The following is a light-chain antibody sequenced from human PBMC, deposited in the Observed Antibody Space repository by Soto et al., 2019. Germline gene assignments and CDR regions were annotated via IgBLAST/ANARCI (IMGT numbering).Light chain of an antibody. V-gene: IGKV3D-15*01. J-gene: IGKJ4*01. CDR2: EAS. CDR3: QPYNNWPLT. CDR1: QTVGVR. Sequence: EIVLTQSPATLSSSPGERATLSCRASQTVGVRLAWYQHKPGQAPRLIIYEASNRAAGIPARFSGSRSGPEFTLTINSLQSEDFAIYYCQPYNNWPLTFXGGTKVDIK.